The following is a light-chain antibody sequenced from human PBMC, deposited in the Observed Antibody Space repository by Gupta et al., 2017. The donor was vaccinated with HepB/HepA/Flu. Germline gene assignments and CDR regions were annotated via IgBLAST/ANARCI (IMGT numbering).Light chain of an antibody. Sequence: IQMTQSPSSLSASVGDRVTITCQASQDISNYLNWYQQKPGKAPKLLIYDASKLETGVPSRFSGSGSGTDFTFTISSLQPEDIATYYCQHKDNPSFTFGQGTQMDIK. CDR3: QHKDNPSFT. CDR2: DAS. V-gene: IGKV1-33*01. J-gene: IGKJ5*01. CDR1: QDISNY.